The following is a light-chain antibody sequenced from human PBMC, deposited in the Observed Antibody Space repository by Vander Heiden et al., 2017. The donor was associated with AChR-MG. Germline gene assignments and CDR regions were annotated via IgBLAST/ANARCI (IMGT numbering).Light chain of an antibody. Sequence: SSELTQDPAVSVALGQTVRITCHGDNVRAYSATWYQKKPGQAPILVMSEKIKRPSGIPDRFSGSTSGNTVSLTITGTQAEDESDYYCQSRDTRGNVIFGGGTKLTVL. CDR1: NVRAYS. J-gene: IGLJ2*01. CDR3: QSRDTRGNVI. CDR2: EKI. V-gene: IGLV3-19*01.